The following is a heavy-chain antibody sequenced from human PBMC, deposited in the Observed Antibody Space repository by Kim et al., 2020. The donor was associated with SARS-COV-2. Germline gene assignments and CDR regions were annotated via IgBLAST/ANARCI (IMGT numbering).Heavy chain of an antibody. D-gene: IGHD2-2*03. CDR3: MKGGWGWIWDH. V-gene: IGHV3-23*01. CDR2: IDGSDGTT. J-gene: IGHJ4*02. Sequence: GGSLRLSCTTSGFTFTGYAMSWVRQAPGKGLEWVSSIDGSDGTTYYVDSVKGRFTISRDNSKNTLYLQRNSLRADATAVYYCMKGGWGWIWDHWGQGTRV. CDR1: GFTFTGYA.